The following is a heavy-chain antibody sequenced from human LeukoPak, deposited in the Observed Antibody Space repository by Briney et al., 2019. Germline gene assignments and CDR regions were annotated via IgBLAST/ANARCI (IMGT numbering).Heavy chain of an antibody. D-gene: IGHD3-22*01. J-gene: IGHJ4*02. CDR3: ARGSYYYDNSGYFPPLDH. CDR1: GGSLTNANYY. V-gene: IGHV4-31*03. CDR2: IYFSGST. Sequence: SQTLSLTCTVSGGSLTNANYYWSWIRQHPGRGLEWIGYIYFSGSTHYNPSLKSRVTMSVDTSRNQFSLQLTSVTAADTAVYYCARGSYYYDNSGYFPPLDHWGQGTLVTVSS.